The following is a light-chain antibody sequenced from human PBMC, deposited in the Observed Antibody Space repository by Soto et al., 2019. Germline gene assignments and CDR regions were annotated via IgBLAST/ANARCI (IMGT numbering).Light chain of an antibody. Sequence: EIVLTQSPATLSSFPGERATLSCRASQTVSNKLAWYQHKPGQAPRLLIYDTSNRATGIPARFSGSGSGTDFTLTISSLEPEDFAVYYCHQRKSWPRTFGQGTKVDIK. J-gene: IGKJ1*01. V-gene: IGKV3-11*01. CDR3: HQRKSWPRT. CDR1: QTVSNK. CDR2: DTS.